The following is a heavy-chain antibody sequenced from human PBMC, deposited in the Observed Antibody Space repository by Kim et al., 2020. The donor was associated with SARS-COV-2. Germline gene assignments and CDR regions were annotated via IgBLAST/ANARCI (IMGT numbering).Heavy chain of an antibody. D-gene: IGHD5-12*01. Sequence: SETLSLTCTVSGGSISSSSYYWGWIRQPPGKGLEWIGSIYYSGSTYYNPSLKSRVTISVDTSKNQFSLELSSVTAADTAVYYCARQRWLQPGRIDYWGQGTLVTVSS. CDR3: ARQRWLQPGRIDY. J-gene: IGHJ4*02. CDR1: GGSISSSSYY. CDR2: IYYSGST. V-gene: IGHV4-39*01.